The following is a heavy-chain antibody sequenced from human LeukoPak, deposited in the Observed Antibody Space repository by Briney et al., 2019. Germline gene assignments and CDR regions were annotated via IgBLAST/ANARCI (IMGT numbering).Heavy chain of an antibody. CDR3: ARSHGDY. J-gene: IGHJ4*02. V-gene: IGHV1-3*01. CDR1: GYTFTGYY. CDR2: INAGNGNT. Sequence: ASVKVSCKASGYTFTGYYMHWVRQAPGQRLEWMGWINAGNGNTKYSQEFQGRVTITRDTSASTAYMELSRLRSDDTAVYYCARSHGDYWGQGTLVTVSS.